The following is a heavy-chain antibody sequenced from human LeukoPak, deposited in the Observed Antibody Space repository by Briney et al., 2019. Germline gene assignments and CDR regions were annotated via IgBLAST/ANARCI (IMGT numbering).Heavy chain of an antibody. V-gene: IGHV1-2*02. CDR1: GYTFIGYY. CDR2: INPNSGGT. CDR3: ARDNSVGDTAWWFDP. Sequence: ASVKVSCKASGYTFIGYYMHWVRQAPGQGLEWMGWINPNSGGTNYAQKFQGRVTMTRDMSTSTDYMELSSLRSEDTAVYYCARDNSVGDTAWWFDPWGQGTLVTVSS. D-gene: IGHD1-26*01. J-gene: IGHJ5*02.